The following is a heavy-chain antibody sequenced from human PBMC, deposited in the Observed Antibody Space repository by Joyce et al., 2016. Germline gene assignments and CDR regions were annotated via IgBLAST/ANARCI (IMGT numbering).Heavy chain of an antibody. Sequence: EVQLVQSGAEVKKPGESLKISCKDFGHKCTTYWVAWVRQLPGKGLESVGIIYPGDSDTRYSPAFQGQVTFSADRSTSTAYLHLSSLKVSDTATYYCARTTRDSLDSWGQGTLVTVSS. V-gene: IGHV5-51*01. CDR3: ARTTRDSLDS. CDR2: IYPGDSDT. D-gene: IGHD4-11*01. J-gene: IGHJ4*02. CDR1: GHKCTTYW.